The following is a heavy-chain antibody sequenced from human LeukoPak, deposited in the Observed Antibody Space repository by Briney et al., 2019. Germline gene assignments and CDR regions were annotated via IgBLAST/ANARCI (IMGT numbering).Heavy chain of an antibody. D-gene: IGHD1-1*01. Sequence: PGGSLRLSCAASGFTFSSYAMHWVRQAPGKGLEYVSAISSNGGSTYYANSAKGRFTISRDNSKNTLYLQMGSLRAEDMAVYYCARAQGPYLWKSSLDYWGQGTLVTVSS. V-gene: IGHV3-64*01. CDR1: GFTFSSYA. CDR3: ARAQGPYLWKSSLDY. CDR2: ISSNGGST. J-gene: IGHJ4*02.